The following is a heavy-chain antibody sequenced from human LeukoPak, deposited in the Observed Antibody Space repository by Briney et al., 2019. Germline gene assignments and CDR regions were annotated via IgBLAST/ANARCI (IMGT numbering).Heavy chain of an antibody. CDR2: IRSKAYGGTT. D-gene: IGHD3-3*01. Sequence: GGSLRLSCTASGFTFGDYAMSWVRQAPGKGLEWVGFIRSKAYGGTTDYAASVKGRFTISRDDSKSIAYLQMNSLKTEDTAVYYCTRDTVGYDFWSGYSEYWGQGTLVTVSS. J-gene: IGHJ4*02. CDR3: TRDTVGYDFWSGYSEY. CDR1: GFTFGDYA. V-gene: IGHV3-49*04.